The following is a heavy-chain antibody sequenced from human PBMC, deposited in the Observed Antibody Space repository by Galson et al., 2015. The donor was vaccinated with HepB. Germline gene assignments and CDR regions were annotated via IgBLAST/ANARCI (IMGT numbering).Heavy chain of an antibody. CDR3: ARDPITMIVVDQQDFDL. CDR2: INPNSGGT. V-gene: IGHV1-2*06. CDR1: GYTFTGYY. J-gene: IGHJ2*01. D-gene: IGHD3-22*01. Sequence: SVTVSCKASGYTFTGYYMHWVRQAPGQGLEWMGRINPNSGGTNYAQKFQGRVTMTRDTSISTAYMELSRLRSDDTAVYYCARDPITMIVVDQQDFDLWGRGTLVTVSS.